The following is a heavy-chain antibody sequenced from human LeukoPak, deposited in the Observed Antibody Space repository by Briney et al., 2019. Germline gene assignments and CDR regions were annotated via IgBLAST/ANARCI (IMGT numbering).Heavy chain of an antibody. CDR1: GGSISSYY. CDR3: ARLPLDYDILTGYYDYFDY. Sequence: PSETLSLTCTVSGGSISSYYWSWIRQPPGKGLEWIGYIYYSRSTNYNPSLKSRGTILVDTSKNQFSLKLSSVTAADTAVYYCARLPLDYDILTGYYDYFDYWGQGTLVTVSS. V-gene: IGHV4-59*08. CDR2: IYYSRST. D-gene: IGHD3-9*01. J-gene: IGHJ4*02.